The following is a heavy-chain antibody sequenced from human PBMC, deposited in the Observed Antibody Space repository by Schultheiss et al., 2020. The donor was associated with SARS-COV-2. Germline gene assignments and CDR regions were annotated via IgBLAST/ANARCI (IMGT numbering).Heavy chain of an antibody. CDR1: GYTFAGYY. V-gene: IGHV1-2*02. CDR3: TRGGSGSYPFDY. D-gene: IGHD1-26*01. J-gene: IGHJ4*02. Sequence: ASVKVSCKTFGYTFAGYYIHWVRQAPGQGLEWMGWINPKSGDTNYAQKFQGRVTMTRDTSITTAYMELRRLTSDDTAVYYCTRGGSGSYPFDYWGQGTLVTVSS. CDR2: INPKSGDT.